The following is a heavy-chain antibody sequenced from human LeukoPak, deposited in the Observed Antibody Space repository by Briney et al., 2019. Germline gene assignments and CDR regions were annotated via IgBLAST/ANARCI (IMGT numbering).Heavy chain of an antibody. J-gene: IGHJ5*02. CDR1: GYTFTGYY. D-gene: IGHD3-22*01. CDR3: ASANYYDSSGSEPGFDP. CDR2: INPNSGGT. Sequence: ASVKVSCKASGYTFTGYYMHWVRQAPGQGLEWMGWINPNSGGTNYAQKFQGRVTMTRDTSISTAYMELSRLRSDDTAVYYCASANYYDSSGSEPGFDPWGQGTLVTVSS. V-gene: IGHV1-2*02.